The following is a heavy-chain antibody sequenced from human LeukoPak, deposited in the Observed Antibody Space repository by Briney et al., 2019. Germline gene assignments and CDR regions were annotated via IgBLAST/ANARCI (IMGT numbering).Heavy chain of an antibody. Sequence: SVNVSCKASGGTFSRYAISWVRQAPGKGLEWMGGIIPMYGTTNYAQKFQGRVTITADESTSTAYMELSSLRSEDTALYYCARDRDDSSGYYYGRVLEYWGQGTLVTVSS. CDR2: IIPMYGTT. V-gene: IGHV1-69*01. CDR3: ARDRDDSSGYYYGRVLEY. CDR1: GGTFSRYA. D-gene: IGHD3-22*01. J-gene: IGHJ4*02.